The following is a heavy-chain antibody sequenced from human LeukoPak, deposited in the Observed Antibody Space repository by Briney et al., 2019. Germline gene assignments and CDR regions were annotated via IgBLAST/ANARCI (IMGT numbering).Heavy chain of an antibody. V-gene: IGHV3-48*01. Sequence: PGGSLRLSCAASGFTFSSYSMNWVRQAPGKGLEWVSYINNSSSTIYYADSVKGRFTISRDNAKNSLYLQMNSLRAEDTAVYYCAREDYYDSSGYFDYWGQGTLVTVSS. J-gene: IGHJ4*02. CDR1: GFTFSSYS. D-gene: IGHD3-22*01. CDR2: INNSSSTI. CDR3: AREDYYDSSGYFDY.